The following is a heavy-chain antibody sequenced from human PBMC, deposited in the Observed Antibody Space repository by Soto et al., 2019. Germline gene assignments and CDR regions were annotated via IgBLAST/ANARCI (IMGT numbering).Heavy chain of an antibody. CDR2: INNGGGT. V-gene: IGHV1-2*02. Sequence: ASVKVSCKASRSTFTNFYLHWVRQAPGQRPEWMGWINNGGGTIYAQKFQGRLTTTRDTSITTAYMELSRLSSDDTAFYYCATSSDWSPLLDYWGQGTLVTVSS. D-gene: IGHD6-19*01. CDR3: ATSSDWSPLLDY. J-gene: IGHJ4*02. CDR1: RSTFTNFY.